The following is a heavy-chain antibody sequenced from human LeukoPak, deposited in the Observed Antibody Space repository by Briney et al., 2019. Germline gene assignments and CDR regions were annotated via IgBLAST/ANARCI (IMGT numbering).Heavy chain of an antibody. CDR2: IIPIFGTA. CDR3: ARVDLYYDSSGYSQAANDY. J-gene: IGHJ4*02. CDR1: GGTFSSYA. Sequence: SVKVSCKASGGTFSSYAISWVRQAPGQGLEWMGGIIPIFGTANYAQKFQGRVTMATDTPTSTAYMELRSLRSDDTAVYYCARVDLYYDSSGYSQAANDYWGQGTLVTVSS. D-gene: IGHD3-22*01. V-gene: IGHV1-69*05.